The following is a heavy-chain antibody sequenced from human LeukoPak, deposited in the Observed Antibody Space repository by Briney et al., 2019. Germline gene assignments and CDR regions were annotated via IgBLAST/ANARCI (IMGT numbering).Heavy chain of an antibody. J-gene: IGHJ4*02. CDR3: ATPHTYYYDSSGFDY. CDR1: GFTFSSYS. CDR2: ISGSGGST. D-gene: IGHD3-22*01. Sequence: GGSLRLSCAASGFTFSSYSMNWVRQAPGKGLEWVSAISGSGGSTYYADSVKGRFTISRDNSKNTLYLQMNSLRAEDTAVYYCATPHTYYYDSSGFDYWGQGTLVTVSS. V-gene: IGHV3-23*01.